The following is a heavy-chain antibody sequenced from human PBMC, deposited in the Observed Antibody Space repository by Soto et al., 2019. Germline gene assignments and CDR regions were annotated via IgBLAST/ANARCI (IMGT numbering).Heavy chain of an antibody. CDR1: GASVSITSYY. D-gene: IGHD3-22*01. V-gene: IGHV4-39*01. CDR2: VHYSGTT. Sequence: SETLSLTCTVSGASVSITSYYWGWIRQPPGKGLEWIGTVHYSGTTYYTPSLKSRVTISVDTSKNQFSLKLSSVTAADTAVYYCASQVKTFYYGSSGYYPDYWGQGALVT. J-gene: IGHJ4*02. CDR3: ASQVKTFYYGSSGYYPDY.